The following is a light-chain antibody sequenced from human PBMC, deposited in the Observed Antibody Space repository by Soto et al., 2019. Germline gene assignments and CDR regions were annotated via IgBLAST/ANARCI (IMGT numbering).Light chain of an antibody. Sequence: DIPMTQSPSTLSASVGDRVTITCRASQSVSTWLAWYQQRPGKAPKLLIYETSSLVSGVPSRFSGSGYGTDFTLTISSLQPDDFATYYCQQYNRYFTLGQGTKVEIK. CDR3: QQYNRYFT. CDR2: ETS. CDR1: QSVSTW. V-gene: IGKV1-5*03. J-gene: IGKJ2*01.